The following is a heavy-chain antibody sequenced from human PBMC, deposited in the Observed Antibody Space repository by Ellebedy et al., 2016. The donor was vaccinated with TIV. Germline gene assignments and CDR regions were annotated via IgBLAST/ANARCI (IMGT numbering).Heavy chain of an antibody. CDR3: ARDVFSRYLDY. CDR1: GYSFTNYA. Sequence: AASVKVSCKASGYSFTNYAFSWVRQAPGQGLEWMGWISAYHGHTNFARKFQDRVNLTTDTSTNTAFMELKSLRAGDTAVYYCARDVFSRYLDYWGQGTLVTVSS. D-gene: IGHD3-3*02. V-gene: IGHV1-18*01. CDR2: ISAYHGHT. J-gene: IGHJ4*02.